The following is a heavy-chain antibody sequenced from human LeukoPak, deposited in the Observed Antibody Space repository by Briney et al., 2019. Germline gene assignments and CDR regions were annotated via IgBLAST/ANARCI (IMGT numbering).Heavy chain of an antibody. J-gene: IGHJ4*02. V-gene: IGHV4-39*07. CDR1: GDSISSRDYY. Sequence: SETLSLTCSVSGDSISSRDYYWSWIRQPPGKGLEWIGEIYHSGSTNYNPSLKSRVTISVDKSKNQFSLKLSSVTAADTAVYYCARDLGYWGQGTLVTVSS. CDR3: ARDLGY. CDR2: IYHSGST.